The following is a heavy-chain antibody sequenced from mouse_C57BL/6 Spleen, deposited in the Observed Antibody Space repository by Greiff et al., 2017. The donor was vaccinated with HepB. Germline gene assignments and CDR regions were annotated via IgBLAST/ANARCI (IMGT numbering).Heavy chain of an antibody. V-gene: IGHV1-50*01. Sequence: QVQLQQSGAELVKPGASVKLSCKASGYTFTSYWMQWVKQRPGQGLEWIGEIDPSDSYTNYNQKFKGKATLTVDTSSSTAYMQLSSLTSEDSAVYYCARREGFDYWGQGTTLTVSS. CDR2: IDPSDSYT. J-gene: IGHJ2*01. CDR3: ARREGFDY. CDR1: GYTFTSYW.